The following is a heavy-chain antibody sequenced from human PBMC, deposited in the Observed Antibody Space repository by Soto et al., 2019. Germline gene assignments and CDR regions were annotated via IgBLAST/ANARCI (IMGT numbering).Heavy chain of an antibody. J-gene: IGHJ3*02. CDR1: GFTFSSYA. D-gene: IGHD3-22*01. V-gene: IGHV3-23*01. CDR2: ISGSGGST. CDR3: AKVFDYYDSSGYYSVWAFDI. Sequence: PGGSLRLSCAASGFTFSSYAMSWVRQAPGKGLEWVSAISGSGGSTYYADSVKGRFTISRDNSKNTLYLQMNSLRAEDTAVYYCAKVFDYYDSSGYYSVWAFDIWGQGTMVTVSS.